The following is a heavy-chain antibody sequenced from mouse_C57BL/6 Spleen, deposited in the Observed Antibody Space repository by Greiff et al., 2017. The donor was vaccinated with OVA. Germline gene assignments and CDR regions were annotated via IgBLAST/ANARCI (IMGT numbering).Heavy chain of an antibody. Sequence: EVQLQQSGPELVKPGASVKISCKASGYTFTDYYMNWVKQSHGKSLEWIGDINPNNGGTSYNQKFKGKATLTVDKSSSTAYMELRSLTSEDSADYYCARPPLYDGYYDWYFDVWGTGTTVTVSS. V-gene: IGHV1-26*01. D-gene: IGHD2-3*01. CDR1: GYTFTDYY. CDR2: INPNNGGT. J-gene: IGHJ1*03. CDR3: ARPPLYDGYYDWYFDV.